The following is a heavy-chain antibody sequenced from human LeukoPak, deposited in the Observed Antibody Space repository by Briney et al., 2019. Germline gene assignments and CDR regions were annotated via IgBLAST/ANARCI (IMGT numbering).Heavy chain of an antibody. CDR1: RFTFSSYA. J-gene: IGHJ4*02. V-gene: IGHV3-23*01. Sequence: PGGSLRLSCAASRFTFSSYAMSWVRQAPGKGLEWDSTISGSGGGTYYADSVKGRFTISRDNSKNTLYLQMNSLRAEDTAVYYCAKDFAAVTATPYYFDYWGQGTLVTVSS. CDR2: ISGSGGGT. CDR3: AKDFAAVTATPYYFDY. D-gene: IGHD6-13*01.